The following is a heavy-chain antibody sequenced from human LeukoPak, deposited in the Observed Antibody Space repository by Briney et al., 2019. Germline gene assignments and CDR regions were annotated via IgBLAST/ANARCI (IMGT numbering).Heavy chain of an antibody. CDR3: AREYPTTLGTYYYYGMDV. CDR1: GGTFISYA. D-gene: IGHD1-1*01. J-gene: IGHJ6*02. Sequence: ASVKVSCKASGGTFISYAISWVRQAPGQGLEWMGGIIPIFGTANYAQKFQGRVTITADESTSTAYMELSSLRSEDTAVYYCAREYPTTLGTYYYYGMDVWGQGTTVTVSS. V-gene: IGHV1-69*01. CDR2: IIPIFGTA.